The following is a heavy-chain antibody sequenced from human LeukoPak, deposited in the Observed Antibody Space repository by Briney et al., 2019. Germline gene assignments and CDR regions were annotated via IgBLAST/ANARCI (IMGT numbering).Heavy chain of an antibody. J-gene: IGHJ4*02. CDR2: ISGSGGST. CDR1: GFTFSSYA. CDR3: AHGTMYQLDY. D-gene: IGHD2-2*01. Sequence: GGSLRLSCAVSGFTFSSYAMSWVRQAPGKGLEWVSVISGSGGSTYYADSVKGRFTISRDNSKNTLYLQMNSLRAEDTAVYYCAHGTMYQLDYWGQGTLVTVSS. V-gene: IGHV3-23*01.